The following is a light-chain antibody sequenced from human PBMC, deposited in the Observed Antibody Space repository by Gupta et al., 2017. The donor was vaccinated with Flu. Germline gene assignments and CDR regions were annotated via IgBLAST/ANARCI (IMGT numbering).Light chain of an antibody. CDR3: LQYDSYPHT. Sequence: DIEMTQSPSSVSASVGDKVTITCRASQDVNDHLGWFQERPGRAPTSLIYDVGTLQTGVPSRFSGSGSGTDFTLTISSLLPEDSATYYCLQYDSYPHTFGQGTKLEI. V-gene: IGKV1-16*01. CDR1: QDVNDH. J-gene: IGKJ2*01. CDR2: DVG.